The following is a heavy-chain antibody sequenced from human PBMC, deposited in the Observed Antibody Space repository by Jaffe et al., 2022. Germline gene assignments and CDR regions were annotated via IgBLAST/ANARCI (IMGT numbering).Heavy chain of an antibody. V-gene: IGHV4-34*01. CDR2: INHSGST. CDR1: GGSFSGYY. D-gene: IGHD6-13*01. Sequence: QVQLQQWGAGLLKPSETLSLTCAVYGGSFSGYYWSWIRQPPGKGLEWIGEINHSGSTNYNPSLKSRVTISVDTSKNQFSLKLSSVTAADTAVYYCARGSARTGYSSSWSRAEYFQHWGQGTLVTVSS. CDR3: ARGSARTGYSSSWSRAEYFQH. J-gene: IGHJ1*01.